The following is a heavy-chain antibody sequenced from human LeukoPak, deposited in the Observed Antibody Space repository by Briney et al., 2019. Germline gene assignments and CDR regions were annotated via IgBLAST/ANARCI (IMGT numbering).Heavy chain of an antibody. J-gene: IGHJ3*02. CDR3: AKDHRFSGWLPSADDAFDI. D-gene: IGHD6-19*01. V-gene: IGHV3-30*18. Sequence: HAGGSLRLSCAASGFTFSSYGMHWVRQAPGKGLEWVAVISYDGSNKYYADSVKGRFIFSRDNSKNTLYLQMNSLRAEDTAVYYCAKDHRFSGWLPSADDAFDIWGQGTMVTVSS. CDR1: GFTFSSYG. CDR2: ISYDGSNK.